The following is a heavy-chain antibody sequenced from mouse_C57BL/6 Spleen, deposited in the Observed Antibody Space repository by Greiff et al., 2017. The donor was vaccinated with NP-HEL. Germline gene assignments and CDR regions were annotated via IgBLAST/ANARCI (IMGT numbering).Heavy chain of an antibody. Sequence: VQLQQPGAELVMPGASVKLSCKASGYTFTSYWMHWVKQRPGHGLEWIGEIDPSDSYTNYNQKFKGKSTLTVDKSSSTAYMQLSSLTSEDSAVYYCARRGGLLPYAMDYWGQGTSVTVSS. CDR2: IDPSDSYT. CDR1: GYTFTSYW. CDR3: ARRGGLLPYAMDY. V-gene: IGHV1-69*01. D-gene: IGHD2-3*01. J-gene: IGHJ4*01.